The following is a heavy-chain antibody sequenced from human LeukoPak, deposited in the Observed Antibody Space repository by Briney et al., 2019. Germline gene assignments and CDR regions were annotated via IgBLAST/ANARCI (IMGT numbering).Heavy chain of an antibody. CDR2: ISSSSSTI. V-gene: IGHV3-11*01. J-gene: IGHJ4*02. Sequence: GGSLRLSCAASGFTFTDYYMSWIRQAPGKGLEWVSHISSSSSTIYYVDSVKGRFTISRDNARNSLYLQLNSLRAEDTAVYYCARATYDYVWGSYRYNSQFDYWGEGTLVTVSS. D-gene: IGHD3-16*02. CDR1: GFTFTDYY. CDR3: ARATYDYVWGSYRYNSQFDY.